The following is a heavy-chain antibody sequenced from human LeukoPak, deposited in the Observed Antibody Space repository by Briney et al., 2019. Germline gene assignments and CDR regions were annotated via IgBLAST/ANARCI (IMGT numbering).Heavy chain of an antibody. CDR3: ARSNHADDF. Sequence: PGGSLRLSCAASGFTFSDCWMHWVRQVPGKGLVWVSRINTSGSSTTYADSVKGRFTISRDNAKNTLYLQMDSLRAEDTGVYYCARSNHADDFWGQGTLVTVSS. D-gene: IGHD1-14*01. J-gene: IGHJ4*02. CDR2: INTSGSST. V-gene: IGHV3-74*03. CDR1: GFTFSDCW.